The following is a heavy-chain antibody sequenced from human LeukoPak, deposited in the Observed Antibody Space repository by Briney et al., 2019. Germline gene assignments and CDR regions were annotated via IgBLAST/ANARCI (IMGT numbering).Heavy chain of an antibody. CDR1: GFTFSSYV. CDR2: ISGSGDNT. J-gene: IGHJ2*01. CDR3: AKDPLGCGGDCYSGWYFDL. D-gene: IGHD2-21*02. V-gene: IGHV3-23*01. Sequence: GGSLRLSCAASGFTFSSYVVSWVRQAPGKGLEWVSAISGSGDNTYYADSVKGRLTISRDNSKNTLYLQMNSLRPEDTAVYYYAKDPLGCGGDCYSGWYFDLWGRGTLVTVSS.